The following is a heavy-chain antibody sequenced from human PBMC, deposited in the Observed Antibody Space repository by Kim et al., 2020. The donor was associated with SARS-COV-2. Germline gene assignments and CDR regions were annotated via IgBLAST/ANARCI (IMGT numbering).Heavy chain of an antibody. J-gene: IGHJ2*01. CDR1: GFTFSDYY. D-gene: IGHD6-19*01. CDR3: ARVSRKWLVIYWYFDL. V-gene: IGHV3-11*06. Sequence: GGSLRLSCAASGFTFSDYYMSWIRQAPGKGLEWVSYISSSSSYTNYADSVKGRFTISRDNAKNSLYLQMNSLRAEDTAVYYCARVSRKWLVIYWYFDLGGRGTLVTVSS. CDR2: ISSSSSYT.